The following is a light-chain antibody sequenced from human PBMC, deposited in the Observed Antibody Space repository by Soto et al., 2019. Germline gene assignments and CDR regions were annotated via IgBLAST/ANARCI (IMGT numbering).Light chain of an antibody. Sequence: DVQMTQSPSSLSASVGDRDTITCRASQDIGNFLAWYQQKPGKVPKLLIYRGSTLQSGVPSRFSGSGSGSEFTLTITSLQPEDVATYYCQKYVNAPLTFGGGTKVEIK. CDR1: QDIGNF. J-gene: IGKJ4*01. V-gene: IGKV1-27*01. CDR3: QKYVNAPLT. CDR2: RGS.